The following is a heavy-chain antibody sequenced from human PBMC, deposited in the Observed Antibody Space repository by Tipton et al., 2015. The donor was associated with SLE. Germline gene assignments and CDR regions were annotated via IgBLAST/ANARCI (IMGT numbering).Heavy chain of an antibody. CDR1: GYSFTSYA. CDR2: INAANGNT. CDR3: ARRQTEAFDI. J-gene: IGHJ3*02. V-gene: IGHV1-3*01. Sequence: QLVQSGPEVKKPGTSMKVSCKASGYSFTSYAIHWVRQAPGQRLEWMGWINAANGNTRYLQKFQGRVTITRDTSATTAYMELSSLRSEDTAAYYCARRQTEAFDIWGQGTVVTVSS.